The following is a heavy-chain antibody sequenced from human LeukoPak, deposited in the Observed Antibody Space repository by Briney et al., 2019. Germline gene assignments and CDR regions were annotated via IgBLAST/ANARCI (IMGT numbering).Heavy chain of an antibody. D-gene: IGHD6-19*01. CDR2: IDTAGDT. V-gene: IGHV3-13*01. CDR3: AKDCSGWQGDSYYYYYMDV. Sequence: GGSLRLSCAASGFTFSSYDMHWVRQATGKGLEWVSAIDTAGDTYYPGSVKGRFTISRENARNSLYLQMSSLRAGDTAVYYCAKDCSGWQGDSYYYYYMDVWGKGTTVTVSS. J-gene: IGHJ6*03. CDR1: GFTFSSYD.